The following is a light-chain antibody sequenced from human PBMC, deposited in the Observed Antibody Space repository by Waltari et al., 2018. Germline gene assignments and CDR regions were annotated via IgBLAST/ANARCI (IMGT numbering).Light chain of an antibody. Sequence: QSVLTQPPSASGTPGQRVTISCSGSSSNIGNNPVNWYQQLPGTAPKLLIYSNNQRPSGVPDRFSGSKSGTSASLAISGLQSDDEADYYCATWDDSLNALFGGGTKLTVL. CDR1: SSNIGNNP. V-gene: IGLV1-44*01. J-gene: IGLJ2*01. CDR3: ATWDDSLNAL. CDR2: SNN.